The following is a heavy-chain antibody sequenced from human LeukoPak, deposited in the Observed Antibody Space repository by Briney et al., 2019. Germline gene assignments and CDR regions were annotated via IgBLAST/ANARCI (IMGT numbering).Heavy chain of an antibody. CDR1: GFTFSSYA. J-gene: IGHJ4*02. Sequence: GRSLRHSCAASGFTFSSYAMHWVRQAQGKGLEWVAVISYDGSNKYYADSVKGRFTISRDNSKNTLYLQMNSLRAEDTAVYYCARAHPVAGLDYWGQGTLVTVSS. V-gene: IGHV3-30-3*01. D-gene: IGHD6-19*01. CDR3: ARAHPVAGLDY. CDR2: ISYDGSNK.